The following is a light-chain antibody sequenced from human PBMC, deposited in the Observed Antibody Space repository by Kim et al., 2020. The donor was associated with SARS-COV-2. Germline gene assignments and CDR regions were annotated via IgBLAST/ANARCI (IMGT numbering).Light chain of an antibody. V-gene: IGKV1-5*03. Sequence: DIQMTQSPSTLSASVGDRVTITCRASQSVGRWVAWYQQKPGKAPNLLIHKASSLETGVPSRFSGSGSGTEFTLTISSLQPDDFATYYCQQYESFSSLTFCGGTKVDIK. CDR3: QQYESFSSLT. CDR1: QSVGRW. CDR2: KAS. J-gene: IGKJ4*01.